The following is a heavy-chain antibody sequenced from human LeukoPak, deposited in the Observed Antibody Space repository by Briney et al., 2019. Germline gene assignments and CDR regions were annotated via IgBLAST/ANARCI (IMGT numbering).Heavy chain of an antibody. V-gene: IGHV4-39*01. CDR2: IYYSGNT. Sequence: SETLSLTCTVSGGSISNSNSFWAWIRQPPGKGLEWIGSIYYSGNTYYKPSLKGRVTIVIDMSTSQFSLNLRSVTAADTAVYFCARGPLYTESFAKTWFDAWGQGTLVTVSS. CDR3: ARGPLYTESFAKTWFDA. D-gene: IGHD1-26*01. CDR1: GGSISNSNSF. J-gene: IGHJ5*02.